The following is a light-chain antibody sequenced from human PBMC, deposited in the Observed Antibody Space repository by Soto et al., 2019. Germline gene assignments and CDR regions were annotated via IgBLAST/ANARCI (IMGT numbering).Light chain of an antibody. CDR1: QSVGSSY. CDR3: QQYGSSTWT. J-gene: IGKJ1*01. Sequence: EIVLTQSPGTLSLSPGERATLSCRASQSVGSSYLAWYQQRPGQAPRLLIYGASSRATGIPDRFSGSGSGTDLTLTISRLEPEDFAVYYCQQYGSSTWTFGQGTKVEIK. V-gene: IGKV3-20*01. CDR2: GAS.